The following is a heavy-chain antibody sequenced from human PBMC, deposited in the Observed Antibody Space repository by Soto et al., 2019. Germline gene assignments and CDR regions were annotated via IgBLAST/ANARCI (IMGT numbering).Heavy chain of an antibody. D-gene: IGHD4-17*01. CDR1: GFTVDDYA. CDR3: AKDMKWGGMTTIHYFDS. CDR2: ISWNSETI. V-gene: IGHV3-9*01. J-gene: IGHJ4*02. Sequence: EVQLVESGGGLVQPGRSLRLSCAASGFTVDDYAMHWVRQAPGKGLEWVSGISWNSETIDYADSVKGRFTISRDNAKSILFLQITRLRPDNTALYYCAKDMKWGGMTTIHYFDSWGQGTLVTVSS.